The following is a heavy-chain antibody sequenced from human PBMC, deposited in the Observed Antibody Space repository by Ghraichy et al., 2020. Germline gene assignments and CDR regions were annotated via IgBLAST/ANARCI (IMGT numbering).Heavy chain of an antibody. Sequence: GGSLRLSCAASGFTFSSYAMHWVRQAPGKGLEWVAVISYDGSNKYYADSVKGRFTISRDNSKNTLYLQMNSLRAEDTAVYYCKRDSWKRPDYWGQGTLVTVSS. CDR3: KRDSWKRPDY. D-gene: IGHD1-1*01. CDR2: ISYDGSNK. V-gene: IGHV3-30*04. CDR1: GFTFSSYA. J-gene: IGHJ4*02.